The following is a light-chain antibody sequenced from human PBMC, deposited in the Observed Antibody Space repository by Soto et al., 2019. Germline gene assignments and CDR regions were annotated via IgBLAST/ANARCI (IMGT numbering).Light chain of an antibody. CDR1: QSVSSN. V-gene: IGKV3-15*01. CDR2: GAS. Sequence: EIVMTQSPATLSVSPGERATLSCRASQSVSSNLAWYQQKPGQAPRLLIYGASTTATGIPARFGGSGSGTEFTLTISSLQSEDFAVYYCQQYNNWWTFGQGTKLEIK. J-gene: IGKJ2*01. CDR3: QQYNNWWT.